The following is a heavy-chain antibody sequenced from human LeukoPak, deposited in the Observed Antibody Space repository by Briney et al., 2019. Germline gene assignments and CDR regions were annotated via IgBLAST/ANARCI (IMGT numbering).Heavy chain of an antibody. Sequence: GGSLRLSCAASGFTFSSYWMHWVRQAPGKGLVWVSRINSDGSSTSYADSVKGRFTISGDNAKNTLYLQMNSLRAEDTAVYYCARDGGYSYGETNFDYWGQGTLVTVSS. CDR3: ARDGGYSYGETNFDY. CDR2: INSDGSST. J-gene: IGHJ4*02. CDR1: GFTFSSYW. D-gene: IGHD5-18*01. V-gene: IGHV3-74*01.